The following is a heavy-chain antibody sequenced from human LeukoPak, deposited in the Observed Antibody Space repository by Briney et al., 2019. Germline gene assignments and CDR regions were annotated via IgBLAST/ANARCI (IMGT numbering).Heavy chain of an antibody. D-gene: IGHD3-22*01. CDR3: ARVEGDNNSGSSGYPGPFDP. J-gene: IGHJ5*02. CDR1: GGSISSGDYF. CDR2: ISNSGRT. V-gene: IGHV4-31*03. Sequence: PSQTLSLTCSVSGGSISSGDYFWSWIRQHPGKGLEWIAYISNSGRTYYKPSLKSRVDISLDTSQNQVSLKLRFLTAADTAVYYCARVEGDNNSGSSGYPGPFDPWGQGTLVTVSS.